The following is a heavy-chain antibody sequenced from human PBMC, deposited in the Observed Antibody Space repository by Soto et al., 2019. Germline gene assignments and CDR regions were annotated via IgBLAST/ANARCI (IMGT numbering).Heavy chain of an antibody. CDR2: IYYSGST. CDR3: ARLAFTMVRGVIITRYYVDYYGMDV. J-gene: IGHJ6*02. CDR1: GGSISSSSYY. D-gene: IGHD3-10*01. Sequence: PSETLSLTCTVSGGSISSSSYYWGWIRQPPGKGLEWIGSIYYSGSTYYNPSLKSRVTISVDTSKNQFSLKLSSVTAADTAVYYCARLAFTMVRGVIITRYYVDYYGMDVWGQGTTVTVSS. V-gene: IGHV4-39*01.